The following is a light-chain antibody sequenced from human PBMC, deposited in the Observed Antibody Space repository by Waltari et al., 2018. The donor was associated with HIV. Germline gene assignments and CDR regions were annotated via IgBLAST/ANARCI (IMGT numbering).Light chain of an antibody. CDR3: QVWDSSRDWV. V-gene: IGLV3-21*02. CDR1: NTGSKS. Sequence: SNVLTQPPSVSVAPGQTARLTCGGNNTGSKSVHWYQQRPGQAPVVVFFDDSDRPSGIPERFAGSNAGNTATLTISRVEAGDEADYYCQVWDSSRDWVFGGGTKLTVL. J-gene: IGLJ3*02. CDR2: DDS.